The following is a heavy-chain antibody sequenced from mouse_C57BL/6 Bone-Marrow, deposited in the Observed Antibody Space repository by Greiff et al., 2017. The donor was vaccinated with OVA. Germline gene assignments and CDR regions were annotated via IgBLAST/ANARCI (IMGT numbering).Heavy chain of an antibody. J-gene: IGHJ2*01. Sequence: VKLQQPGAELVKPGASVKMSCKASGYTFTSYWITWVKQRPGQGLEWIGDIYPGSGSTNYNEKFKSKATLTVDTSSSTAYMQLSSLTSEDSAVDYCARNYYGSSYDYWGQGTTLTVSS. V-gene: IGHV1-55*01. CDR2: IYPGSGST. CDR3: ARNYYGSSYDY. CDR1: GYTFTSYW. D-gene: IGHD1-1*01.